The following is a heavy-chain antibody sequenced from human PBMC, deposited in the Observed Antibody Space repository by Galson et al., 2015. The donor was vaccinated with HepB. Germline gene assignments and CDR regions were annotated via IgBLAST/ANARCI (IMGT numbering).Heavy chain of an antibody. D-gene: IGHD3-10*01. Sequence: SVKVSCKVSGYTLTELSMHWVRQAPGKGLEWMGGFDPEDGETIYAQKFQGRVTMTEDTSTDTAYMELSSLRSEDTAVYYCATRITMVRGVPNNDAFDIWGQGTMVTVSS. CDR3: ATRITMVRGVPNNDAFDI. CDR2: FDPEDGET. V-gene: IGHV1-24*01. CDR1: GYTLTELS. J-gene: IGHJ3*02.